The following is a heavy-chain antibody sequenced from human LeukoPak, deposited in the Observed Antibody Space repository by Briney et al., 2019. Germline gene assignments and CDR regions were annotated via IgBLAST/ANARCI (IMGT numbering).Heavy chain of an antibody. D-gene: IGHD3-22*01. J-gene: IGHJ6*02. V-gene: IGHV5-51*01. CDR2: IYPGDSDT. CDR3: ARRRSSGYYGMDV. CDR1: GYSFTSYW. Sequence: GDSLKIYCNGSGYSFTSYWIGWVRQMPGKGLEWMGIIYPGDSDTRYSPSFQGQVTISADKSISTAYLQWSSLKASDTAMYYCARRRSSGYYGMDVWGQGTTVTVSS.